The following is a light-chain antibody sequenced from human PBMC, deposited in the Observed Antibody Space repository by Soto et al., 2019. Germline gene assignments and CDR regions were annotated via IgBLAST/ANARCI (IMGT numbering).Light chain of an antibody. J-gene: IGKJ1*01. Sequence: DSQMTQSPSTLSASVGDRVPITCRASHTISSWLAWYQQKPGKEPKVLIYAASSLQSGVPSRFSGSGSETDFTLTISRLEPEDFAVYYCQQYGTSPRTFGQRTKVDIK. CDR3: QQYGTSPRT. CDR2: AAS. CDR1: HTISSW. V-gene: IGKV1-5*01.